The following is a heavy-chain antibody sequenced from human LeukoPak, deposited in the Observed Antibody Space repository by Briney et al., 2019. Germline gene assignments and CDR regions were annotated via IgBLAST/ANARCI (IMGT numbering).Heavy chain of an antibody. CDR2: ISGSGGST. V-gene: IGHV3-23*01. CDR3: AKPTSGDGSFLIDY. J-gene: IGHJ4*02. Sequence: GGSLRLSCAASGFTFSSYAMSWFRQAPGKGLEWVSAISGSGGSTYYADSVKGRFTISRDNSKNTLYLQMSSLRAEDTAVYYCAKPTSGDGSFLIDYWGQGTLVIVSS. CDR1: GFTFSSYA. D-gene: IGHD1-26*01.